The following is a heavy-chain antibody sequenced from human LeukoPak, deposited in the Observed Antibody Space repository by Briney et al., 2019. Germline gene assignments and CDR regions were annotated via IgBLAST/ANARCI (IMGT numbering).Heavy chain of an antibody. Sequence: PGGSLRLSCAASGFTFDDYAMHWVRQAPGKGLEWGSLISGDGYTTYYADSVKGRFTISRDNNKNSLYLQMNSLRTEDTALYYCVKVGLWFGELFDYWGQGTLVTVSS. CDR3: VKVGLWFGELFDY. J-gene: IGHJ4*02. V-gene: IGHV3-43*02. D-gene: IGHD3-10*01. CDR1: GFTFDDYA. CDR2: ISGDGYTT.